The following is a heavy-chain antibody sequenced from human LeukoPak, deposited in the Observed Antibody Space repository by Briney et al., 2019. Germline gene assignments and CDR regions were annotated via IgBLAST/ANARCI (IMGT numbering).Heavy chain of an antibody. CDR2: IHYSGST. D-gene: IGHD3-3*01. Sequence: SETLSLTCTVSGGSISSYYWSWIRQPPGKGLEWIGYIHYSGSTNYKSSLKSRVTISVDTSKNQFSLKLNSVTAADTAVYYCARQGDKRYEPLGYWGQGTLVTVSS. J-gene: IGHJ4*02. V-gene: IGHV4-59*08. CDR3: ARQGDKRYEPLGY. CDR1: GGSISSYY.